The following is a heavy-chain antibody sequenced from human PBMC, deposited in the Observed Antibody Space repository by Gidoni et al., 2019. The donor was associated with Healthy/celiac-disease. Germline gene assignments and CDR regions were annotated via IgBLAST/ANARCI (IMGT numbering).Heavy chain of an antibody. CDR3: ARSDGYFDWLLLVDY. J-gene: IGHJ4*02. Sequence: VQLVESGGGVVQPGRSLILSCAASGFTFSSYAMHWVRQAPGKGLEWVAVISYDGSNKYYADSVKGRFTISRDNSKNTLYLQMNSLRAEDTAVYYCARSDGYFDWLLLVDYWGQGTLVTVSS. CDR2: ISYDGSNK. V-gene: IGHV3-30-3*01. CDR1: GFTFSSYA. D-gene: IGHD3-9*01.